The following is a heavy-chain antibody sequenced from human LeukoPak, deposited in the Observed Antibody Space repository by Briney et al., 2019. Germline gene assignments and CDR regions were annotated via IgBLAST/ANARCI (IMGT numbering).Heavy chain of an antibody. V-gene: IGHV3-7*01. CDR1: GFTSSTYW. D-gene: IGHD3-10*01. J-gene: IGHJ6*03. CDR3: ATYFGSETYYIPYNYHYMDV. CDR2: IKQDGSEK. Sequence: PGGSLRLSCAASGFTSSTYWMSWVRQTPGKGLEWVANIKQDGSEKYYVDSVKGRFTISRDNAKNSLYLQMNSLRAEDTAVYYCATYFGSETYYIPYNYHYMDVWGKGTTVTVSS.